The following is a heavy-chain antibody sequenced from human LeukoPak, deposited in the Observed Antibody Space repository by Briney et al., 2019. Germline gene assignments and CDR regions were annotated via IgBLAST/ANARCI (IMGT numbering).Heavy chain of an antibody. V-gene: IGHV1-69*01. CDR2: IIPIFGTA. CDR1: GGTFSSYA. J-gene: IGHJ5*02. Sequence: GASVKVSCKASGGTFSSYAISWVRQAPGQGLEWMGGIIPIFGTANYAQKFQGRVTITADESTSTAYMELSSLRSDDTAVYYCARDRIGSYYVDNNWFDPWGQGTPVTVSS. D-gene: IGHD1-26*01. CDR3: ARDRIGSYYVDNNWFDP.